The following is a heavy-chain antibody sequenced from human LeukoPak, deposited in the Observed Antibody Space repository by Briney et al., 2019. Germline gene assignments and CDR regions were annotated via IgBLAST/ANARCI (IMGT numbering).Heavy chain of an antibody. CDR2: ISNDGSNK. CDR3: AKDLMWYDSSGSDGMDV. D-gene: IGHD3-22*01. V-gene: IGHV3-30*18. J-gene: IGHJ6*02. CDR1: VFTFRNYG. Sequence: GGSLRLSCAPSVFTFRNYGTHCVPRAPGRGVEWVAVISNDGSNKYYADSVKGRFTISRDNSKNTLYLQMNSLRPEDTALYYCAKDLMWYDSSGSDGMDVWGQGTTVTVSS.